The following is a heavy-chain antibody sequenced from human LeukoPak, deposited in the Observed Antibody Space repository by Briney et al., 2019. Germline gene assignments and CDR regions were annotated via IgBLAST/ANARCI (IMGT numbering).Heavy chain of an antibody. J-gene: IGHJ4*02. Sequence: SETLSLTCAVYGGSFSGYYWSWIRQPPGKGLEWIGEINHSGSTNYNPSLKSRVTISVDTSKNQFSLKLSSVTAADTAVYYCARGTLMWFGAKMEYYFDSWGQGTPLTVSS. CDR2: INHSGST. V-gene: IGHV4-34*01. CDR3: ARGTLMWFGAKMEYYFDS. D-gene: IGHD3-10*01. CDR1: GGSFSGYY.